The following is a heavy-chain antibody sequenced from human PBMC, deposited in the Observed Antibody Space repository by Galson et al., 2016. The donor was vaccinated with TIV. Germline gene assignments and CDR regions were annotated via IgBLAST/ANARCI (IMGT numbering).Heavy chain of an antibody. J-gene: IGHJ6*02. CDR3: MDV. Sequence: SLRLSCAASGFTFDDYALHWVRQAPGKGLEWVSGISWNSDIKGYADSVQGRFTISRDNAENSLYLEMNSLTADDTASYYGMDVWGQGTTVTVSS. CDR2: ISWNSDIK. CDR1: GFTFDDYA. V-gene: IGHV3-9*01.